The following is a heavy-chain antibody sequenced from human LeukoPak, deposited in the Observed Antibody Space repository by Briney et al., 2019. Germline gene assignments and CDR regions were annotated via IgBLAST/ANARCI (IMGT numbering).Heavy chain of an antibody. J-gene: IGHJ4*02. D-gene: IGHD2/OR15-2a*01. CDR2: ISYDGSNK. Sequence: PGGSLRLSCAASGFTFRSYGMHWVRQAPGRGLEWVAVISYDGSNKYYADSVKGRFTISRDNSKNTLYLQMNSLRAEDTAVYYCAKEEFGYWGQGTLVTVSS. V-gene: IGHV3-30*18. CDR1: GFTFRSYG. CDR3: AKEEFGY.